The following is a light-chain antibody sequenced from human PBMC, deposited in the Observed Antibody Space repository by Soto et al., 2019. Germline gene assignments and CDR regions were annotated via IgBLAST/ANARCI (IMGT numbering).Light chain of an antibody. Sequence: EIVLTQSPGTLSLSPGERATLSCRASQSVSSSYLAWYQQKPGQAPRLLIYGASRRATGIPDRFSGSGSGTDFTLTISRLEPEDFAVYYCQLYGSSPPSITFGQGTRLEIK. J-gene: IGKJ5*01. CDR2: GAS. CDR3: QLYGSSPPSIT. CDR1: QSVSSSY. V-gene: IGKV3-20*01.